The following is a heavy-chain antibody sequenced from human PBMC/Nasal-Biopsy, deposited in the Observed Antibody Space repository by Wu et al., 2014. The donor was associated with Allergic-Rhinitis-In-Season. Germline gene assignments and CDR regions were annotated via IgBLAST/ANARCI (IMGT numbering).Heavy chain of an antibody. CDR2: VNSDGSDT. D-gene: IGHD5-12*01. V-gene: IGHV3-74*01. CDR3: ARGGFSHAFDV. Sequence: LRLSCAASEFTFSAYWMHWVRQAPGKGLVWVSRVNSDGSDTIYADSVKGRFTVSRDNAKNTLFLQMNSLTDGDTAVYYCARGGFSHAFDVWGQGTMVTVSS. CDR1: EFTFSAYW. J-gene: IGHJ3*01.